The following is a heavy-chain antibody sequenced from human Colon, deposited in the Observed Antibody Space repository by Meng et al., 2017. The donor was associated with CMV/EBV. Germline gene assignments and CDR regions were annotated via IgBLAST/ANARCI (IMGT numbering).Heavy chain of an antibody. Sequence: GESLKISCAASGFTVSSNDMSWVRQAPGKGLEWVSGIFGGGDTYYADSVKGRFTISRDNSKNTLYLQVNSLRTEDTAIYYCARGYDFWSGYYGMDVWGQGTTVTVSS. CDR2: IFGGGDT. V-gene: IGHV3-66*02. J-gene: IGHJ6*02. D-gene: IGHD3-3*01. CDR1: GFTVSSND. CDR3: ARGYDFWSGYYGMDV.